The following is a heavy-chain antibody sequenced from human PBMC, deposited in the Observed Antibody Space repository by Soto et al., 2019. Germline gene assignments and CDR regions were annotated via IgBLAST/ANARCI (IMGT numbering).Heavy chain of an antibody. CDR2: IKSKTDGETT. D-gene: IGHD6-6*01. CDR3: TTGPQYSSSSAMMDY. CDR1: GFTFSNAW. Sequence: GGSLRLSCAASGFTFSNAWMSWVRQAPGKGLEWVGRIKSKTDGETTDYAAPVKGRFTISRDDSENTLFLQMNRLKTEDTAVYYCTTGPQYSSSSAMMDYWGQGTLVTVSS. J-gene: IGHJ4*02. V-gene: IGHV3-15*01.